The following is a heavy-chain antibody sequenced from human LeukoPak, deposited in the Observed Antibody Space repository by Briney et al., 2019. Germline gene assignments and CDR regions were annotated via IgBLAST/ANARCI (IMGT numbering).Heavy chain of an antibody. Sequence: PGGSLRPSCAASGFTLSTYGMSWVRQAPGKGLEWVSSISGGTTYYADSVKGRFTISRDNSKNTVSLQMNSLRAEDTAVYYCAKSVYHSGNYWGQGTLVTVSS. J-gene: IGHJ4*02. CDR1: GFTLSTYG. CDR2: ISGGTT. V-gene: IGHV3-23*01. CDR3: AKSVYHSGNY. D-gene: IGHD3-10*01.